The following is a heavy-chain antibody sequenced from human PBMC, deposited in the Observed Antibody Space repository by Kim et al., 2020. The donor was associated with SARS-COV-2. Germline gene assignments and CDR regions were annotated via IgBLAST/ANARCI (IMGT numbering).Heavy chain of an antibody. V-gene: IGHV3-23*01. CDR1: GFTFSRYA. D-gene: IGHD2-8*02. Sequence: GGSLRLSCAASGFTFSRYAMSWVRQAPGKGLEWVSSISGSSGGTYYEDSVKGRFSISRDNSRNTLYLQMNNLTAEDTAIYYCAKDHEVLPEGWFDAWGQGTRVTVSS. CDR2: ISGSSGGT. J-gene: IGHJ5*02. CDR3: AKDHEVLPEGWFDA.